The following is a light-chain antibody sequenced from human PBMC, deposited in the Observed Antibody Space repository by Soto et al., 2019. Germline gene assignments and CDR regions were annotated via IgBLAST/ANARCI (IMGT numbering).Light chain of an antibody. CDR3: QKYQTWWT. CDR2: DAS. Sequence: EIQMTQSPSTLSASVGDTVSVTCRASEDVSKFFVWHQQKPGRAPEILISDASDLKSGVPSRFRGSGAGTDFTLNISGLQPDDSATYYCQKYQTWWTFGQRPEVEIK. V-gene: IGKV1-5*01. J-gene: IGKJ1*01. CDR1: EDVSKF.